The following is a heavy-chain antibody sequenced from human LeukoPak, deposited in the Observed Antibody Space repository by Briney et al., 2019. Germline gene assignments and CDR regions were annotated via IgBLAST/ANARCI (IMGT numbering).Heavy chain of an antibody. CDR2: INAGNGDT. D-gene: IGHD3-10*01. Sequence: ASVKVSCKASGYTFTNYIIHWVRQAPGQRLEWMGWINAGNGDTKYSQKFQVRVTITRDTCASTAYMELSSLRSEDTAVYYCARVVTRLREGKYHYDMDVWGQGTTVTVSS. CDR1: GYTFTNYI. J-gene: IGHJ6*02. CDR3: ARVVTRLREGKYHYDMDV. V-gene: IGHV1-3*01.